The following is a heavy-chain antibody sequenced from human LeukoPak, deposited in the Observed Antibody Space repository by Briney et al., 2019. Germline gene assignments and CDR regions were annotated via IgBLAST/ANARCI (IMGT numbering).Heavy chain of an antibody. CDR1: GFTFSSYA. J-gene: IGHJ3*01. CDR3: ASRHIYGDFGRLDAFDL. Sequence: GGSLRLSCAASGFTFSSYAMNWVRQAPGRGLEWVSAISNSGSKTFYADSVNGRFTISRDDSKNTLYLQMNSLRAEDTAVYYCASRHIYGDFGRLDAFDLWGQGTMLTVSS. D-gene: IGHD4-17*01. CDR2: ISNSGSKT. V-gene: IGHV3-23*01.